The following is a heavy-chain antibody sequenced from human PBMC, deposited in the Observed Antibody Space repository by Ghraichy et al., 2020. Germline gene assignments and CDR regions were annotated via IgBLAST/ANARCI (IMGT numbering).Heavy chain of an antibody. J-gene: IGHJ6*02. Sequence: GGSLRLSCVDSGFTFSAYDLNWVRQSPGKGLDWVSYISSTSRNKFYADSVEGRFTISRDNARNTLYLQLSSLRVEDMGVYFCARASSVQRFYYYDGMDVWRQGTTVTVSS. CDR2: ISSTSRNK. CDR1: GFTFSAYD. V-gene: IGHV3-48*01. D-gene: IGHD3-10*01. CDR3: ARASSVQRFYYYDGMDV.